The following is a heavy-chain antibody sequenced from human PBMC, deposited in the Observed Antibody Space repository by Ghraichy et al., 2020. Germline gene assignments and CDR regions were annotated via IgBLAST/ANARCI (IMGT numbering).Heavy chain of an antibody. CDR3: AKDSPAWGTSTFDY. Sequence: GGSLRLSCAASGFTFSTYAMGWVRQAPGKGLEWVSSISSGGGTTYYADSVKGRFTISRGTSKSAVYLEMNSLRTEDTAVYYCAKDSPAWGTSTFDYWGQGTLVTVSS. D-gene: IGHD2-2*01. V-gene: IGHV3-23*01. CDR1: GFTFSTYA. J-gene: IGHJ4*02. CDR2: ISSGGGTT.